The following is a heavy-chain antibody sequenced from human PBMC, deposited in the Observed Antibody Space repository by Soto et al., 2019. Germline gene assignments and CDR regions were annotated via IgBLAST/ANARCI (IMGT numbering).Heavy chain of an antibody. CDR1: GGSISSGDYY. D-gene: IGHD3-16*02. J-gene: IGHJ5*02. CDR2: VYYSGRT. Sequence: QVQLQESGPGLVKPSQTLSLTSTLSGGSISSGDYYWSWIRHPPGKGLEWIGNVYYSGRTNYNPFLKSRLNISLDTSNNHFLLKLTSVTAAATAVYYCARMGLHLGELSRSWFDPWGQGTLVTVSS. V-gene: IGHV4-31*03. CDR3: ARMGLHLGELSRSWFDP.